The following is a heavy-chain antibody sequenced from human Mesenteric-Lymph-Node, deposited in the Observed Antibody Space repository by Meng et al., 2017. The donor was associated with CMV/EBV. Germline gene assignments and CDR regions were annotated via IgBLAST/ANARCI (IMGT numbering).Heavy chain of an antibody. D-gene: IGHD3-16*01. Sequence: SETLSLTCTVSGGSVSSGDYYWSWIRQPPGKGLEWIGYIYYSGSTNYTPSLKSRVTMSLDTSKNQFSLKLTSVSATDAAVYYCARLGVTFGGDYWGQGTLVTVSS. CDR3: ARLGVTFGGDY. CDR2: IYYSGST. CDR1: GGSVSSGDYY. V-gene: IGHV4-61*08. J-gene: IGHJ4*02.